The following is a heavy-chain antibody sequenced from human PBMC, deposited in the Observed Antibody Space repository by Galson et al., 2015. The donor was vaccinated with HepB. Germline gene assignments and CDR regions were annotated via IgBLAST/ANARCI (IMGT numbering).Heavy chain of an antibody. CDR3: GKRGSGRAWGRRQYDYLVF. Sequence: SVKVSCKASGYSFTSYDINWVRQAAGQGLEWMGWMNPNSGATGLAQKFQGRVIMTRNTSISTAYMELSSLRSEDTALYYCGKRGSGRAWGRRQYDYLVFWGKETTVTVSS. CDR1: GYSFTSYD. V-gene: IGHV1-8*01. CDR2: MNPNSGAT. D-gene: IGHD1-26*01. J-gene: IGHJ6*03.